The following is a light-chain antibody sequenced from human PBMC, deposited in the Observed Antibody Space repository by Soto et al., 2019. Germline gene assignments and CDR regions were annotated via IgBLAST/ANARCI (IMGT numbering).Light chain of an antibody. CDR1: QSVGSNY. CDR2: GAS. V-gene: IGKV3-20*01. CDR3: QHYGSPSWT. J-gene: IGKJ1*01. Sequence: EIVLTQSPGTLSLSPGERATLSCRASQSVGSNYLAWYQQKPGQAPRILIFGASGRATGIPDRFSGSGSGKDFTLTISRRNPEDFEMDSCQHYGSPSWTFGQGTKVEIK.